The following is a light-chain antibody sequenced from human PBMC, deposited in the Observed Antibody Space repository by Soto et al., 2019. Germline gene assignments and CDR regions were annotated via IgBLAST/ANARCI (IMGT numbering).Light chain of an antibody. J-gene: IGKJ5*01. Sequence: NVLTQSPGTLSLYTGESATLSGRARRSLDSGQLAWYQQKVGRAPRLLIHDAFMRATGIPDRFSGSGSGTDFTLTIARLEPEDFAVYYCQQYGDSPRTFGQGTLLEIK. CDR2: DAF. V-gene: IGKV3-20*01. CDR1: RSLDSGQ. CDR3: QQYGDSPRT.